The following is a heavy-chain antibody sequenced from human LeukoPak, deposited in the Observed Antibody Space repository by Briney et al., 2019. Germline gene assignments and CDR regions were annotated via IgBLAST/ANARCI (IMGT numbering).Heavy chain of an antibody. V-gene: IGHV1-2*02. D-gene: IGHD2-2*01. CDR3: AGHIVVVPAAISEPLDY. CDR2: INPNSGGT. J-gene: IGHJ4*02. CDR1: GYTLTGYF. Sequence: ASVKVSCKASGYTLTGYFMHGVRQAPGQGLECVGWINPNSGGTNYAQKFQGGVTMTRDTSISTAYMELSRLRSDDTAVYYCAGHIVVVPAAISEPLDYWGQGTLVTVSS.